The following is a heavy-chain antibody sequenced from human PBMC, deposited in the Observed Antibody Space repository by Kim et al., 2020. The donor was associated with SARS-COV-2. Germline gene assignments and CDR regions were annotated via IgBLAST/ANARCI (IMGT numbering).Heavy chain of an antibody. V-gene: IGHV4-34*01. CDR2: INHSGST. CDR3: ASTITGRDSNYVHSETYFDY. CDR1: GGSFSGYY. D-gene: IGHD4-4*01. J-gene: IGHJ4*02. Sequence: SETLSLTCAVYGGSFSGYYWSWIRQPPGKGLEWIGEINHSGSTNYNPSLKSRVTISVDTSKNQFSLKLSSVTAADTAVYYCASTITGRDSNYVHSETYFDYWGQGTLVTVSS.